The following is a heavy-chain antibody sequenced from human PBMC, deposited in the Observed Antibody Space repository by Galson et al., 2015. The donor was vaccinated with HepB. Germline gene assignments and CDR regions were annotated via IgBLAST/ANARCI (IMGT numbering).Heavy chain of an antibody. CDR3: ARFAGGGYSTSWYRSGFDY. Sequence: SLRLSCAAAGFAFSGYWMTWVRQAPGKGLEWVANIKEDESEKYYVDSVKGRFTISRVNAKNSLYLQLNSLRAEDTAVYFCARFAGGGYSTSWYRSGFDYWGQGTLVIVSS. J-gene: IGHJ4*02. V-gene: IGHV3-7*05. D-gene: IGHD6-13*01. CDR1: GFAFSGYW. CDR2: IKEDESEK.